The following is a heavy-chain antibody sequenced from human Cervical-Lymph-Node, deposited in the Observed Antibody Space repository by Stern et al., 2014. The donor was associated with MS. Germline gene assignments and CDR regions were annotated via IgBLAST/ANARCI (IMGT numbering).Heavy chain of an antibody. J-gene: IGHJ4*02. CDR2: IDPDGTTI. CDR1: GFTLTNNW. Sequence: EMQLVESGGGLVQPGGSLRISCAVSGFTLTNNWMHWVRQAPGKGLMWVSRIDPDGTTIDYADSAKGRFTISRDNAKNTLYLQMNSLRDEDTAVYYCVRGLFGPAERWGPGTLVTVSS. D-gene: IGHD3-3*01. V-gene: IGHV3-74*02. CDR3: VRGLFGPAER.